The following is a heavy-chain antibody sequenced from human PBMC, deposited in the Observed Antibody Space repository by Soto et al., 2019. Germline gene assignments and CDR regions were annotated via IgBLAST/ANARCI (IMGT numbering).Heavy chain of an antibody. Sequence: SLTLSLTCSVSGGNISSGGYYWILISQHPGKGLEWIGYIYYSGSTFYNPALTSRVTISVDTSKNQFSLKLSSVPAADTAVYYCARERPDGARLDPWGQGTLVTVSS. J-gene: IGHJ5*02. V-gene: IGHV4-30-4*08. CDR3: ARERPDGARLDP. CDR2: IYYSGST. D-gene: IGHD6-6*01. CDR1: GGNISSGGYY.